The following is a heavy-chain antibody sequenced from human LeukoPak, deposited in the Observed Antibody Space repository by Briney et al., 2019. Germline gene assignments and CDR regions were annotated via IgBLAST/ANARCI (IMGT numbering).Heavy chain of an antibody. Sequence: PSETLSLTCTVSRGSIIGYYWTWIRQPPGKGLEWIGYMYYSGTTKYIPSLKSRVTTSMDTSKNQFSLKVNSVTAADTAVYYCARVGFWSGSYTGYFDYWGQGALVTVSS. CDR2: MYYSGTT. CDR3: ARVGFWSGSYTGYFDY. V-gene: IGHV4-59*12. CDR1: RGSIIGYY. D-gene: IGHD3-3*01. J-gene: IGHJ4*02.